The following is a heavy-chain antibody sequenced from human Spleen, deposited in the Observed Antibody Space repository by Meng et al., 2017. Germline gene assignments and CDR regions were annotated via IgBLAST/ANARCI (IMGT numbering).Heavy chain of an antibody. Sequence: ASVKVSCKPSGYSFTAYYIHWVRQAPGQGLEWMGWIDPNSGGTNYPQNFQARVTMTGDTSISTAYMELSGLRSDDTAMYYCARDEDISAAGKLFGDYWGQGTLVTVSS. CDR1: GYSFTAYY. J-gene: IGHJ4*02. D-gene: IGHD6-25*01. V-gene: IGHV1-2*02. CDR3: ARDEDISAAGKLFGDY. CDR2: IDPNSGGT.